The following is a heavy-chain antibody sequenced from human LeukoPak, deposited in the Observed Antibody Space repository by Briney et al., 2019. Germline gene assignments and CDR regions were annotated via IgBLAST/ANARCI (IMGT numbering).Heavy chain of an antibody. CDR1: GFTVSSNY. CDR3: ARVPLEFCSSINCYRYYYIDV. V-gene: IGHV3-53*01. J-gene: IGHJ6*03. CDR2: IYSGGRT. D-gene: IGHD2-2*02. Sequence: GGSLRLSCAASGFTVSSNYMSWVRQAPGKGLEWVSVIYSGGRTYYADSVKGRFTISMDNSKNTLYLQMNSLRAEDTAVYYCARVPLEFCSSINCYRYYYIDVWGKGTTVTVSS.